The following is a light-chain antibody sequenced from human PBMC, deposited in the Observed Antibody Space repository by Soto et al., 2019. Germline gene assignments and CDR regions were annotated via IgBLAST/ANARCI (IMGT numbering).Light chain of an antibody. J-gene: IGKJ5*01. V-gene: IGKV3-20*01. CDR2: GAS. CDR3: QHYGSSAPIT. Sequence: EIVLTQSPGTLSLSPGERATLSCRASQSVHSNYLAWYQQKPGQAPRLLIYGASSRATGIPDRFSGSGSGTDFTLTISRLEPEDFALYYCQHYGSSAPITFGRGTRLEI. CDR1: QSVHSNY.